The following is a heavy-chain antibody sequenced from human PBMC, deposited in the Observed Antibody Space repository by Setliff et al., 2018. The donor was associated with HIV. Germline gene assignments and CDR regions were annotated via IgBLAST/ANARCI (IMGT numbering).Heavy chain of an antibody. J-gene: IGHJ6*03. V-gene: IGHV1-3*01. Sequence: ASVKVSCKASGFTFTNYYIHWVRQAPGQRLEWMGWINAGNGNTKYSQKFQGRVTITRDTSASTAYMELSSLRSEDTAVYYCARDEQWPYLYYMDVWGKGTTVTVSS. CDR1: GFTFTNYY. CDR2: INAGNGNT. CDR3: ARDEQWPYLYYMDV. D-gene: IGHD6-19*01.